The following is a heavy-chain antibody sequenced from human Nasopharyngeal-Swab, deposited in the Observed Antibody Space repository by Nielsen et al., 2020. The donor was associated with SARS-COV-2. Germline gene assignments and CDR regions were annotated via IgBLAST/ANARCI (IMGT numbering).Heavy chain of an antibody. CDR3: ARLRYYSSDY. CDR1: GFTFSSYC. CDR2: LYTDGITA. D-gene: IGHD1-26*01. J-gene: IGHJ4*02. V-gene: IGHV3-74*01. Sequence: GGSLRLSCAASGFTFSSYCIHWVRHAPAQGLVLVSRLYTDGITANYADSVKGRFTISRDNAKNSLYLQMNTLRDEDTAVYYYARLRYYSSDYWGQGTLVTVSS.